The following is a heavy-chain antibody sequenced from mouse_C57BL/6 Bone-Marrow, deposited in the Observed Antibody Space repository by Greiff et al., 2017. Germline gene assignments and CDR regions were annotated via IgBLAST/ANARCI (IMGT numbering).Heavy chain of an antibody. CDR3: ARRLRGFAY. J-gene: IGHJ3*01. V-gene: IGHV1-19*01. Sequence: VQLQQSGPVLVKPGASVKMSCKASGYTFTDYYMNWVKQSHGKSLEWIGVINPYNGGTSYNQKFKGKATLTVDKSSSTADMELNSLTSEDSAVYYCARRLRGFAYWGQGTLVTVSA. CDR2: INPYNGGT. CDR1: GYTFTDYY.